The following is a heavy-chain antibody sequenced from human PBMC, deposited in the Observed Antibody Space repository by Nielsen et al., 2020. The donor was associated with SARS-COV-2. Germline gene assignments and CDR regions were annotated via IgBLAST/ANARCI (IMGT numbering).Heavy chain of an antibody. CDR3: ARRPRRYCSSTSCYTVSHYFDY. V-gene: IGHV4-34*01. D-gene: IGHD2-2*02. J-gene: IGHJ4*02. CDR2: INHSGST. CDR1: GGSFSRYY. Sequence: SATLSLTCAVYGGSFSRYYWSWIRQPPGKGLEWIGEINHSGSTNYNPSLKSRVTISVDTSKNQFSLKLSSVTAADTAVYYCARRPRRYCSSTSCYTVSHYFDYWGQGTLVTVSS.